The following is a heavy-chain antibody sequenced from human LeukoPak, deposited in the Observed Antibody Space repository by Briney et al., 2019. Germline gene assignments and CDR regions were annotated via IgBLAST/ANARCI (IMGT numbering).Heavy chain of an antibody. D-gene: IGHD3-16*01. CDR3: ARGGTLEN. Sequence: PGGSLRLSCAASGFTLSRYWMSWVRQAPGKGLEWVANINEDGGERHYVDTVKGRFTISRDNAKNSLYLQMNSLRAEDTAVYYCARGGTLENWGRGTLVTVSS. CDR1: GFTLSRYW. CDR2: INEDGGER. V-gene: IGHV3-7*01. J-gene: IGHJ4*02.